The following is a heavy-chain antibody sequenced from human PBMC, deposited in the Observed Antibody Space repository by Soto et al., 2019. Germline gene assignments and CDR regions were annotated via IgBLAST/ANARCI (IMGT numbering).Heavy chain of an antibody. CDR1: GFTFSSYG. CDR2: IWYDGSNK. J-gene: IGHJ4*02. D-gene: IGHD3-3*01. V-gene: IGHV3-33*01. Sequence: PGGSLRLSCAASGFTFSSYGVHWVRQAPGKGLEWVAVIWYDGSNKYYADSVKGRFTISRDNSKNTLYLQMNSLRAEDTAVYYCARDNGVADQHLDDYWGTGSLVTVSS. CDR3: ARDNGVADQHLDDY.